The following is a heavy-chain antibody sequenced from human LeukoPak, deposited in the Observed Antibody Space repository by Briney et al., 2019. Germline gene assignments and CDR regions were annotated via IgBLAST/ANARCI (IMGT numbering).Heavy chain of an antibody. D-gene: IGHD3-3*01. V-gene: IGHV4-59*01. CDR2: IYYSGST. CDR3: AGTYYDFWSGPLGDY. Sequence: SETLSLTCTVSGGSISSYYWSWIRQPPGKGLEWIGYIYYSGSTNYNPSLKSRVTISVDTSKNQFSLKLSSVTAADTAVYYCAGTYYDFWSGPLGDYWGQGTLVTVSS. CDR1: GGSISSYY. J-gene: IGHJ4*02.